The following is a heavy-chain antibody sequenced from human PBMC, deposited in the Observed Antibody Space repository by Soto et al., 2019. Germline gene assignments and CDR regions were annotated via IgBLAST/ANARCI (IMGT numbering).Heavy chain of an antibody. CDR1: GFTFSSYG. J-gene: IGHJ5*02. CDR3: TRGFLEWKGGWFDP. Sequence: PGGSLRLSCAASGFTFSSYGMHWVRQAPGKGLEWVAVISYDGSNKNYADSVKGRFTVSRDNSKNTLYLQMNSLKTEDTAVYYCTRGFLEWKGGWFDPWGQGTLVTVSS. CDR2: ISYDGSNK. V-gene: IGHV3-30*03. D-gene: IGHD3-3*01.